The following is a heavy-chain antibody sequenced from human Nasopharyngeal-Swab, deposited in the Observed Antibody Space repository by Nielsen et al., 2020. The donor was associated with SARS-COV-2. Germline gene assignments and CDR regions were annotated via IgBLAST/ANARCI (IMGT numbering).Heavy chain of an antibody. Sequence: GESLTISCKGTGYSFTRYWISWVRQMPGKGLEWMGMIDPSDSYTNYSPSFQGHVTISADKPISTAYLHWSSLKASDTAMYYCARINALGEETGRVYYWGQGTLVTVAA. CDR1: GYSFTRYW. D-gene: IGHD3-10*01. CDR3: ARINALGEETGRVYY. J-gene: IGHJ4*02. CDR2: IDPSDSYT. V-gene: IGHV5-10-1*01.